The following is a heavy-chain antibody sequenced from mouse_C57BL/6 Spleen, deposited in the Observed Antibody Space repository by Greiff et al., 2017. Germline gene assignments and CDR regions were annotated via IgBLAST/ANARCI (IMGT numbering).Heavy chain of an antibody. D-gene: IGHD2-3*01. CDR3: ARRDYDWFAY. J-gene: IGHJ3*01. Sequence: QVQLQQPGAELVMPGASVKLSCKASGYTFTSYWMHWVKQRPGQGLEWIGEIDPSDSYTNYNQKFKGKSTLTVDKSSSTAYMQLSSLTSEDSAVXYCARRDYDWFAYWGQGTLVTVSA. CDR1: GYTFTSYW. CDR2: IDPSDSYT. V-gene: IGHV1-69*01.